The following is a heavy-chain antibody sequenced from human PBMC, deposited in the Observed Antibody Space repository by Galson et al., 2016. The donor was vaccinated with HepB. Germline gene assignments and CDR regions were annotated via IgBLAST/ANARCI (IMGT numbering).Heavy chain of an antibody. D-gene: IGHD1/OR15-1a*01. CDR3: VEQRKGAPDGMDV. J-gene: IGHJ6*02. V-gene: IGHV6-1*01. CDR1: GDSVSSNSAA. Sequence: CAISGDSVSSNSAAWNWIRQSPSRGLEWLGRTYYRSKWYNDYAVSVKSRIIVNPDTSKNQFSLQLSSVTPEDTAVYYCVEQRKGAPDGMDVWGQGTTVTVSS. CDR2: TYYRSKWYN.